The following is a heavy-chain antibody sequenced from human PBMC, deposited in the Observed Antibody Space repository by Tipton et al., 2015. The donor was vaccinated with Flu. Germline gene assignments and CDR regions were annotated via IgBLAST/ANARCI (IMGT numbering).Heavy chain of an antibody. J-gene: IGHJ4*02. CDR3: ARYDTVTTYAQLDY. V-gene: IGHV4-34*01. Sequence: TLSLTCAVYGGSFSGYYWSWIRQPPGKGLEWIGEINHSGSTNYNPSLKSRVTISVDTSKNQFSLKLSSVTAADTAVYYCARYDTVTTYAQLDYWGQGTLVTVSS. CDR2: INHSGST. CDR1: GGSFSGYY. D-gene: IGHD4-17*01.